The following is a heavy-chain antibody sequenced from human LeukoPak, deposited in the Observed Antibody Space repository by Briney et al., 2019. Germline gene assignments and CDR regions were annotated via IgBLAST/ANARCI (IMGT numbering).Heavy chain of an antibody. Sequence: PGGSLRLSCAASGFTFSSYAMSWVRQAPGKGLGWVSAISGSGGSTYYADSVKGRFTISRDNSKNTLYLQMNSLRAEDTAVYYCAKDRLMVRGICWFDPWGQGTLVTVSS. V-gene: IGHV3-23*01. CDR1: GFTFSSYA. CDR3: AKDRLMVRGICWFDP. J-gene: IGHJ5*02. CDR2: ISGSGGST. D-gene: IGHD3-10*01.